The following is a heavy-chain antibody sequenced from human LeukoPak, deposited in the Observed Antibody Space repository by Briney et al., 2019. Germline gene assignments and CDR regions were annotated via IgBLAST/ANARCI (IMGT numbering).Heavy chain of an antibody. CDR3: ARIEVHTEWFGSQLLLYDRREDY. Sequence: EASVKVSCKASGYTFTDYFMHWVRQAPGQGLEWMGWINPNSGGTNFAQKFQGRVTMTTDTSTSTAYMELRSLRSDDTAVYYCARIEVHTEWFGSQLLLYDRREDYWGQGTLVTVSS. J-gene: IGHJ4*02. V-gene: IGHV1-2*02. CDR1: GYTFTDYF. D-gene: IGHD2-2*02. CDR2: INPNSGGT.